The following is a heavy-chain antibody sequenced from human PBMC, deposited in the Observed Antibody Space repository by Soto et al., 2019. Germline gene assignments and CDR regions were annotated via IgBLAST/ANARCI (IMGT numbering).Heavy chain of an antibody. J-gene: IGHJ6*02. D-gene: IGHD3-22*01. CDR3: ARHRDSSGYYYYYYGMDV. CDR1: GGSISSSSYY. Sequence: TSETLSLTCTVSGGSISSSSYYWGWFRQPPGKGLEWIGSVYYSGSTYYNPSLKSRVTISVDTSKNQFSLKLSSVTAADTAVYYCARHRDSSGYYYYYYGMDVWGQGTTVTVSS. V-gene: IGHV4-39*01. CDR2: VYYSGST.